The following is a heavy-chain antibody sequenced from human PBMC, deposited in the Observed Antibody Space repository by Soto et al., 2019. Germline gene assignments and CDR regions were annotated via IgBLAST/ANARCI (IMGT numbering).Heavy chain of an antibody. J-gene: IGHJ6*02. CDR3: ARAGSIAAAGDYYYYYGMDV. D-gene: IGHD6-13*01. CDR1: GYSFTSYW. Sequence: ESLKISCKGSGYSFTSYWIGWVRQMPGKGLEWMGIIYPGDSDTRYSPSFQGQVTISADKSISTAYLQWSSLKASDTAMYYCARAGSIAAAGDYYYYYGMDVWGQGTTVTVSS. V-gene: IGHV5-51*01. CDR2: IYPGDSDT.